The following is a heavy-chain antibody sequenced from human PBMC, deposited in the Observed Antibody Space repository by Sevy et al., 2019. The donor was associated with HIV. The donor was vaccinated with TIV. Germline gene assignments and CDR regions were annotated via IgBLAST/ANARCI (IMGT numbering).Heavy chain of an antibody. CDR3: AKSWGSITAAGLDY. V-gene: IGHV3-7*01. Sequence: GGSLRLSCAASGFTFSSYWMTWVRQAPGKRPEWVADIKPSGSEKKYVDSVKGRFTVSRDNAKNILYLQMNSLRAEDTAVYYCAKSWGSITAAGLDYWGQGTLVTVSS. J-gene: IGHJ4*02. CDR1: GFTFSSYW. CDR2: IKPSGSEK. D-gene: IGHD6-13*01.